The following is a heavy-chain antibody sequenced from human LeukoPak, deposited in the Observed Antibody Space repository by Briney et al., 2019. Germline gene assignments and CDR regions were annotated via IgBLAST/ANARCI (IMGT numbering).Heavy chain of an antibody. CDR1: GFIFSDYG. CDR3: ASPFAYTSGWSCGY. CDR2: IWNNGNNR. D-gene: IGHD6-19*01. J-gene: IGHJ4*02. Sequence: PGGSLRLSCAASGFIFSDYGMHWVRQAPGKGLEWVAVIWNNGNNRYADSVRGRFTISRDDSKNTLYLQMDSLRAEDTAVYYCASPFAYTSGWSCGYWGQGTLVTVSS. V-gene: IGHV3-33*01.